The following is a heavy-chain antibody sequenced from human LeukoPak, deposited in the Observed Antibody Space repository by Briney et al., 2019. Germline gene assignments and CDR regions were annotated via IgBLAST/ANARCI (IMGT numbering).Heavy chain of an antibody. CDR2: IYISGIT. D-gene: IGHD6-19*01. Sequence: GESLRLSCTASGFSISTNDMTWVRQAPGKGLEWVSLIYISGITKYADSVQGRFIISRDNSKDTLYLQMNSLRAEDTAVYYCARESLAVAGTKTRYNWFDPWGQGTLVTVSS. CDR1: GFSISTND. V-gene: IGHV3-66*01. J-gene: IGHJ5*02. CDR3: ARESLAVAGTKTRYNWFDP.